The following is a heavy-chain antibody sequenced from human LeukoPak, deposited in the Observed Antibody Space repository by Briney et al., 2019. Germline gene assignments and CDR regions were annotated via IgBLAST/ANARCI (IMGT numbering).Heavy chain of an antibody. CDR1: GGPFSGYY. V-gene: IGHV4-34*01. CDR2: INHSGST. D-gene: IGHD3-10*01. Sequence: PSETLSLTCAVYGGPFSGYYWSWIRQPPGKGLEWIGEINHSGSTSYNPSLKSRVTISVDTSKNQFSLTLSSVTAADTAVYYCARRSGKMSGRAGFDYWGQGTLVTVSS. CDR3: ARRSGKMSGRAGFDY. J-gene: IGHJ4*02.